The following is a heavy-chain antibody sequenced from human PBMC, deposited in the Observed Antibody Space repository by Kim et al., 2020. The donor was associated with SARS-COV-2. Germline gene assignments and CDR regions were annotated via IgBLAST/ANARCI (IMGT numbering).Heavy chain of an antibody. CDR1: GFTFSSYW. V-gene: IGHV3-74*01. D-gene: IGHD5-18*01. Sequence: GGSLRLSCAASGFTFSSYWMRWVRQAPGKGLVWVSRINSDGSSTSYADSVKGRFTISRDNAKNTLYLQMNSLRAEDTAVYYCAREEVATPELWSYYYYYYGMDVWGQGTTVTVSS. J-gene: IGHJ6*02. CDR2: INSDGSST. CDR3: AREEVATPELWSYYYYYYGMDV.